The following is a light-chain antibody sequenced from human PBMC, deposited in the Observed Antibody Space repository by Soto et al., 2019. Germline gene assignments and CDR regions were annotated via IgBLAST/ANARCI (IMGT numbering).Light chain of an antibody. V-gene: IGLV2-14*01. J-gene: IGLJ1*01. CDR1: SSDGCGYGY. CDR2: EVS. Sequence: QTALVQPASVSLSPGQSIAIACTGASSDGCGYGYVSWYQLQPGKAPKLMIFEVSNRPSGVSYRFSGSKSGNTASLTISVLQVEDEADYFCSSYSISTADLCGPGTKVTVL. CDR3: SSYSISTADL.